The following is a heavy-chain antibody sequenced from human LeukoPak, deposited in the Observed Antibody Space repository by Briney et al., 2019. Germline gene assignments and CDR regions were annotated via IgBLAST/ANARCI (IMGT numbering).Heavy chain of an antibody. D-gene: IGHD6-19*01. J-gene: IGHJ4*02. CDR2: INPNSGGT. Sequence: ASVKVSCKASGYTFTGYYMHWVRQAPGQGLEWMGRINPNSGGTNYAQKFQGRVTMTRDTSISTAYMELSRLRSDDTALYYCARVSIAVAGTRIDYWGQGTLVTVSS. CDR3: ARVSIAVAGTRIDY. V-gene: IGHV1-2*06. CDR1: GYTFTGYY.